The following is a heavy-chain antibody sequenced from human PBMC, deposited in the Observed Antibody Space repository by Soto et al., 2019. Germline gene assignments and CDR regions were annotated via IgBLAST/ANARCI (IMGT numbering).Heavy chain of an antibody. V-gene: IGHV4-31*03. CDR1: GGSISSGGYY. CDR2: IYYSGST. CDR3: ARVTRMNTDPKVEY. J-gene: IGHJ4*02. D-gene: IGHD1-1*01. Sequence: SETLCLTCTVSGGSISSGGYYWSWIRQHPGKGLEWIGYIYYSGSTYYNPSLKSRVTISVDTSKNQFSLKLSSVTAADTAVYYCARVTRMNTDPKVEYWGKGTLVTVTS.